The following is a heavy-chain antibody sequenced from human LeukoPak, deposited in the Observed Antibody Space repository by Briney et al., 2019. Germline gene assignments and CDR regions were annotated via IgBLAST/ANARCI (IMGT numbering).Heavy chain of an antibody. J-gene: IGHJ4*02. V-gene: IGHV4-31*03. CDR2: IYYSGST. D-gene: IGHD4-17*01. CDR3: ARGDGDYYFDY. Sequence: SETLSLTCTVSGGSISSGGYYWSWIRQHPGKGLEWIGYIYYSGSTYYNPSLKSRVTISVDTSKNQFSLKLSSVTAADTAVCYCARGDGDYYFDYWGQGTLVTVSS. CDR1: GGSISSGGYY.